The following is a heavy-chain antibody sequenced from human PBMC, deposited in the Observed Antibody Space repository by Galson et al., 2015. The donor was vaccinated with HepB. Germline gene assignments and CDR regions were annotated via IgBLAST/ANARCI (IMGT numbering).Heavy chain of an antibody. Sequence: SLRLSCAASGFTVSSNYMSWVRQAPGKGLEWVSVIYSGGSTYYADSVKGRFTISRHNSKNTLYLQMNSLRAEDTAVYYCARVRVLWFGELLSFGAFDIWGRGTLVTVSS. J-gene: IGHJ2*01. V-gene: IGHV3-53*04. CDR1: GFTVSSNY. CDR3: ARVRVLWFGELLSFGAFDI. CDR2: IYSGGST. D-gene: IGHD3-10*01.